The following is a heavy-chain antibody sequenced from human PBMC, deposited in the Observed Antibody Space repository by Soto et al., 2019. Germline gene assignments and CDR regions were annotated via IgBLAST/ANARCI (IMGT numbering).Heavy chain of an antibody. J-gene: IGHJ4*02. CDR3: AKTPATRHFDY. V-gene: IGHV3-64D*06. CDR2: ISSNGGST. CDR1: GFTFSSYA. D-gene: IGHD2-15*01. Sequence: GGSLRLSCSASGFTFSSYAMHWVRQAPGKGLEYVSAISSNGGSTYYADSVKGRFTISRDNSKNTLYLQMSSLRAEDTAVYYCAKTPATRHFDYWGQGTLVTVSS.